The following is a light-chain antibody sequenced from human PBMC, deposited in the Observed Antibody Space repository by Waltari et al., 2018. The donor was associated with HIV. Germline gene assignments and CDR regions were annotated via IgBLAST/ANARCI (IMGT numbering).Light chain of an antibody. J-gene: IGLJ3*02. Sequence: QSVLTQPPSVSAAPGQKVTISCSGSTSIIGNNFISWYQQFPGTAPKLLIYGNNKRPSGIPDRFSGSRSGTSATLGITGRQTGDEAEYYCGTWDNSLSAWVFGGGTKVTVL. V-gene: IGLV1-51*01. CDR1: TSIIGNNF. CDR2: GNN. CDR3: GTWDNSLSAWV.